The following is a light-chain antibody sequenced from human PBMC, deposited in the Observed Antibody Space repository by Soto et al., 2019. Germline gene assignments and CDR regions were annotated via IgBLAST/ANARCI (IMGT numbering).Light chain of an antibody. CDR1: ETINNY. V-gene: IGKV1-39*01. J-gene: IGKJ1*01. CDR3: QQSYTTPCT. CDR2: AAS. Sequence: DIRMTQSPSSLSVSVGDVVTITCRASETINNYLNWYQQKPGRAPKLLIHAASTLQSGVPSRFSGSGSGTDFPLTIISLQPGDFATYSFQQSYTTPCTFGLGTRGAI.